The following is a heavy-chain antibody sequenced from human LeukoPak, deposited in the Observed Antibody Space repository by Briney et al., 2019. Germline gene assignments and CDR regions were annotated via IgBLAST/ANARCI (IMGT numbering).Heavy chain of an antibody. CDR2: ISWNSGSI. J-gene: IGHJ4*02. CDR3: AKDKSAVAGSFDY. D-gene: IGHD6-19*01. Sequence: GRSLRLSCAASGFTFDDYAMHWVRQAPGKGLEWVSGISWNSGSIGYADSVKGRFTISRDNAKNSLYLQTNSLRAEDTALYYCAKDKSAVAGSFDYWGQGTLVTVSS. CDR1: GFTFDDYA. V-gene: IGHV3-9*01.